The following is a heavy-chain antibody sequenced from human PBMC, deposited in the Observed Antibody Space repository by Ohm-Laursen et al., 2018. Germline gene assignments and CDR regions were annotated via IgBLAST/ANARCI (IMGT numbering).Heavy chain of an antibody. CDR2: ISSNGGST. CDR3: ARSYYYDTKDFDY. D-gene: IGHD3-22*01. V-gene: IGHV3-64*01. Sequence: SLRLSCTASGFTFSSYAMHWVRQAPGKGLEYVSAISSNGGSTYYANSVKGRFTISRDNSKNTLYLQMGSLRAEDMAVYYCARSYYYDTKDFDYWGQGTLVTVPS. J-gene: IGHJ4*02. CDR1: GFTFSSYA.